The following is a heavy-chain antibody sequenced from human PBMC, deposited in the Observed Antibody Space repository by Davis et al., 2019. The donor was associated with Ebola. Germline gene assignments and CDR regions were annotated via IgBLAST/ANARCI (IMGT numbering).Heavy chain of an antibody. CDR3: ARDVD. J-gene: IGHJ4*02. V-gene: IGHV3-7*01. Sequence: GGSLRLSCAASGFTVNSYWMSWVRRAPGQGLEWVANIKEDGTERDYGHSVKGRFTISRDDATNSLYLQMNNLRAEDTAVYYCARDVDWGQGILVTVSS. CDR1: GFTVNSYW. CDR2: IKEDGTER.